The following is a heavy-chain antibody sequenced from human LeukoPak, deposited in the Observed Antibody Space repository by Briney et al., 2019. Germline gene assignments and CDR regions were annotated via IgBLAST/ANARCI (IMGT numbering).Heavy chain of an antibody. CDR3: ARETAMVKALDY. V-gene: IGHV4-59*01. CDR1: GGSMSGYY. J-gene: IGHJ4*02. Sequence: PSETLSLTCTVSGGSMSGYYWSWIRQPPGKGLEWIGYIYYSGSTNYNLSLKSRVTISVDTSKNQFSLKLSSVTAADTAVYYCARETAMVKALDYWGQGTLVTVSS. CDR2: IYYSGST. D-gene: IGHD5-18*01.